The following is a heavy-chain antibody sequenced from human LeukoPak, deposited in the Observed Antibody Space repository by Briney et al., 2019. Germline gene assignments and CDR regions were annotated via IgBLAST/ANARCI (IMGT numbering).Heavy chain of an antibody. CDR1: GYTFTGYY. V-gene: IGHV1-2*02. J-gene: IGHJ3*02. CDR3: ARESSTVVNVGAFDI. D-gene: IGHD4-23*01. CDR2: INPNSGGT. Sequence: ASVKVSCKASGYTFTGYYMHWVRQAPGQGLEWMGWINPNSGGTKYAQKFQGRVTMTRDTSINTAYMELSRLRSDDTAVYYCARESSTVVNVGAFDIWGQGTMVTVSS.